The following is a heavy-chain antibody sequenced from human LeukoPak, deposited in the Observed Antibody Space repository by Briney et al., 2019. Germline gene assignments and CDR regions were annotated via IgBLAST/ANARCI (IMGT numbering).Heavy chain of an antibody. CDR2: ISSSGSTL. J-gene: IGHJ4*02. Sequence: GGSLRLYCAGSIFTFSDYYMSWIRQAPGKGLEWVSYISSSGSTLYYADSVKGRFTISMDNAKNSLYLQMNSLRAEDTAVYYCARGLYYYDSSGYYYWGQGTLVTGSS. V-gene: IGHV3-11*04. CDR1: IFTFSDYY. D-gene: IGHD3-22*01. CDR3: ARGLYYYDSSGYYY.